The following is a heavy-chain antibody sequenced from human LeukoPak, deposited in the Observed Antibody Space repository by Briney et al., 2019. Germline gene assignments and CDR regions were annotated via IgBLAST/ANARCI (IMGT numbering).Heavy chain of an antibody. D-gene: IGHD4-17*01. CDR1: GGSISSSSYY. V-gene: IGHV4-39*01. Sequence: PSETLSLTCTVSGGSISSSSYYWGWIRQPPGKGLEWIGTIYYSGSTYYNPSLKSRVTISVDTSKNQFSLKLSSVTAADTAVYYCARQSTVTLFDYWGQGTLVTVSS. CDR3: ARQSTVTLFDY. J-gene: IGHJ4*02. CDR2: IYYSGST.